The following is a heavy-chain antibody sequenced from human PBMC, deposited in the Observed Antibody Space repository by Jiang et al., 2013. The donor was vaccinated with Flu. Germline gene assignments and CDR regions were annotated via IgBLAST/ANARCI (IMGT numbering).Heavy chain of an antibody. CDR3: ASPVKTTVNGFDT. V-gene: IGHV5-10-1*01. J-gene: IGHJ3*02. Sequence: ISCKVSGYNFISYWITWVRQMSGKGLEWMGRIDPSDSYTNYNPSFQGHVTISADKSISTAYLQWSSLKASDTAMYYCASPVKTTVNGFDTWGQGTMVTVSS. D-gene: IGHD4-17*01. CDR2: IDPSDSYT. CDR1: GYNFISYW.